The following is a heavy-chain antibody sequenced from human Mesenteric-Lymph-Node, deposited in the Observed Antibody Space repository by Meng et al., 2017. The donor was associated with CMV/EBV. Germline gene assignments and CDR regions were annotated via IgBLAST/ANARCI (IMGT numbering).Heavy chain of an antibody. CDR1: GGSFSGYY. CDR3: ARGSSYDILTGYFDY. V-gene: IGHV4-34*01. D-gene: IGHD3-9*01. Sequence: LHQWGAGLLKPSEALAVPGAVYGGSFSGYYWNWIRQSPEKGLEWIGEIKDSGSTTYNPSFTSRIIISVDTSTNQISLNMSSVTAADTAVYYCARGSSYDILTGYFDYWGQGALVTVSS. J-gene: IGHJ4*02. CDR2: IKDSGST.